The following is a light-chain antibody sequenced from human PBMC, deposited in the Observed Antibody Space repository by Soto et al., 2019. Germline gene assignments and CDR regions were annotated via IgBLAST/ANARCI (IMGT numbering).Light chain of an antibody. CDR3: AAWDASLNGYV. Sequence: QSVLTQPPSASGTPGQRVTISCSGSSSSIGSNSVSWYQQLPGTAPKLLIYSNNQRPSGVPDRFSGSKSGTSASLAISGLQSGDEADSYCAAWDASLNGYVFGTGTKVTVL. J-gene: IGLJ1*01. V-gene: IGLV1-44*01. CDR2: SNN. CDR1: SSSIGSNS.